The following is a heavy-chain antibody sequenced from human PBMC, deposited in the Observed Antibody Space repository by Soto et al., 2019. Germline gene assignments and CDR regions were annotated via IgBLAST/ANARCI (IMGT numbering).Heavy chain of an antibody. CDR3: ARDREEYYDILTGHDAFDI. J-gene: IGHJ3*02. CDR1: GGSFSGYY. D-gene: IGHD3-9*01. V-gene: IGHV4-34*01. CDR2: INHSGST. Sequence: SETLSLTCAVYGGSFSGYYWSWIRQPPGKGLEWIGEINHSGSTNYNPSLKSRVTISVDTSKNQFSLKLSSVTAADTAVYYCARDREEYYDILTGHDAFDIWGQGTMVTVSS.